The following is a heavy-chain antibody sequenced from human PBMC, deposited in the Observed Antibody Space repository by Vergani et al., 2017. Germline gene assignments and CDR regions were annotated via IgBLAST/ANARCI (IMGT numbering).Heavy chain of an antibody. D-gene: IGHD1-26*01. V-gene: IGHV1-8*03. CDR2: MNPNSGTT. CDR3: AEVPSGSCLARRKDWFDP. J-gene: IGHJ5*02. Sequence: QVQLVQSGAEVKKPGASVKVSCKASVYTFTSYDINWVRQATGQGLEWMGWMNPNSGTTGYAQKFQGRVTITRNTSISTAYMELSSLRSVDTDVYYCAEVPSGSCLARRKDWFDPWGQGTLVTVSS. CDR1: VYTFTSYD.